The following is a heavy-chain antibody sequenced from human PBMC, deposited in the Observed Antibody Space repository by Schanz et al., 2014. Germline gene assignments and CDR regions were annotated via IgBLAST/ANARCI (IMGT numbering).Heavy chain of an antibody. J-gene: IGHJ3*02. CDR1: GFTFSDYW. Sequence: VQLVESGGGLVQPGGSLRLSCTASGFTFSDYWMSWVRQAPGKGLEWVSLISDSGDTAYYADSVKGRFTISRDNFKGALYLQMNSLRPEDTAVYYCARGGFGELSAFDIWGQGTMVTVSS. V-gene: IGHV3-23*04. D-gene: IGHD3-10*01. CDR2: ISDSGDTA. CDR3: ARGGFGELSAFDI.